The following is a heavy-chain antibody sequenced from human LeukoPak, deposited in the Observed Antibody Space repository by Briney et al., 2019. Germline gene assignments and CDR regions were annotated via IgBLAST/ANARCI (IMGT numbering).Heavy chain of an antibody. CDR3: ASTQQWLAFDY. J-gene: IGHJ4*02. CDR2: FYHSGST. D-gene: IGHD6-19*01. V-gene: IGHV4-59*01. Sequence: SETLSLTCTVSDGSISSYYWSWIRQPPGKGLEWMGCFYHSGSTNYNPSLKSRVTTSVDTSKNQFSLRLSSVTAADTAVYYCASTQQWLAFDYWGQGILVTVSS. CDR1: DGSISSYY.